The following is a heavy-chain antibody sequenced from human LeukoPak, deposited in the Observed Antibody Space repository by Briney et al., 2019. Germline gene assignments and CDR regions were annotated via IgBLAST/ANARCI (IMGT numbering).Heavy chain of an antibody. V-gene: IGHV4-59*08. Sequence: SETLSLTCTVSGGSISSYYWSWIRQPPGKGLEWIGYIYYSGSTDSNPSLKSRVTISVDTSENQIPLKLSSVTAADTAVYYCARTYCRGGSCHFDYWGQGTLVTVSS. CDR2: IYYSGST. CDR3: ARTYCRGGSCHFDY. CDR1: GGSISSYY. J-gene: IGHJ4*02. D-gene: IGHD2-15*01.